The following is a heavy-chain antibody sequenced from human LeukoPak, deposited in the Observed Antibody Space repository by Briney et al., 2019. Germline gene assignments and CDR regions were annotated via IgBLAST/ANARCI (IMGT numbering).Heavy chain of an antibody. CDR3: ARDRIYDFIKNTDDYHYGMDV. Sequence: PGGSLRLSCVASGFTFSSYWMHWVRQVPGKGLVWVSRINSDGSITSYADFVKGRFTISRDNARNTLYLQMDSLRAEDTAVYYCARDRIYDFIKNTDDYHYGMDVWGQGTTVTVSS. CDR1: GFTFSSYW. CDR2: INSDGSIT. J-gene: IGHJ6*02. V-gene: IGHV3-74*01. D-gene: IGHD3-3*01.